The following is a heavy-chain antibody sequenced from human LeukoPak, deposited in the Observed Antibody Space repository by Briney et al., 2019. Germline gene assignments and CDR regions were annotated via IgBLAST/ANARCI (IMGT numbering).Heavy chain of an antibody. J-gene: IGHJ4*02. CDR3: ARGYYGGNSRVGY. D-gene: IGHD4-23*01. V-gene: IGHV1-2*02. Sequence: ASVTVSCKASGYTXTGYYMHWVRQAPGQGLEWMGWINPNSGGTNYAQKFQGRVTMTRDTSISTAYMELSRLRSDDTAVYYCARGYYGGNSRVGYWGQGTLVTVSS. CDR2: INPNSGGT. CDR1: GYTXTGYY.